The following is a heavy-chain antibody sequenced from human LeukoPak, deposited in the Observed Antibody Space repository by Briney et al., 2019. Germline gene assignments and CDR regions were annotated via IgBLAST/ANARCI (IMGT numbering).Heavy chain of an antibody. Sequence: GGSLRLSCAASGFTFSSYSMNWVRQAPGKGLEWVSYISSSSSTIYYADSVKGRFTISRDNAKNSLYLQMNSLRAEDTAVYYCAKLASGSYYAFDIWGQGTMVTVSS. J-gene: IGHJ3*02. CDR3: AKLASGSYYAFDI. D-gene: IGHD1-26*01. CDR2: ISSSSSTI. V-gene: IGHV3-48*01. CDR1: GFTFSSYS.